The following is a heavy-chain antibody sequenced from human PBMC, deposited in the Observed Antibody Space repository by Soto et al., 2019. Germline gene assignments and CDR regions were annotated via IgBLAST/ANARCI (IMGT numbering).Heavy chain of an antibody. D-gene: IGHD2-21*02. CDR3: ASGRPCGGDCPPLYYYYGIDV. Sequence: QVQLVQSGAEVKKPGSSVKVSCKASGGTFSSYAISWVRQAPGQGLEWMGGIIPIFGTANYAQKFQGRVTITADESTSTAYMELSSLRSEDTAVYYCASGRPCGGDCPPLYYYYGIDVWGQGTTVTVSS. CDR1: GGTFSSYA. CDR2: IIPIFGTA. V-gene: IGHV1-69*01. J-gene: IGHJ6*02.